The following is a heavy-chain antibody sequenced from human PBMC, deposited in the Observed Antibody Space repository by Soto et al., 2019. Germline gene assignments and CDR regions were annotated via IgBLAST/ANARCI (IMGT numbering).Heavy chain of an antibody. CDR2: IYYRGST. J-gene: IGHJ5*02. D-gene: IGHD6-19*01. Sequence: QVHLQESGPGLVKPSQPLSLTCTVSGGSISSGGYYWTWIRQHPGKGPEWIGYIYYRGSTYYTPTLKSRVTISVDTSKNQFYLKLRSVTAADTAVYYCASSVFPWGQGTLVTVSS. CDR1: GGSISSGGYY. V-gene: IGHV4-31*03. CDR3: ASSVFP.